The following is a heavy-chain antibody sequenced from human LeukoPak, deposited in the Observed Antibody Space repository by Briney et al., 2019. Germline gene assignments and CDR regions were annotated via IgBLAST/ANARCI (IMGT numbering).Heavy chain of an antibody. J-gene: IGHJ4*02. Sequence: GGSLRLSCAASGFTFSSYAMTWVRQAPGKGLEWVSAISGSGNSTYYADSVKGRFTISRDNSKNTLYLQMNSLLAEDTAVYYCAKGLAARGNYWGQGTLVTVSS. CDR1: GFTFSSYA. D-gene: IGHD6-6*01. CDR2: ISGSGNST. CDR3: AKGLAARGNY. V-gene: IGHV3-23*01.